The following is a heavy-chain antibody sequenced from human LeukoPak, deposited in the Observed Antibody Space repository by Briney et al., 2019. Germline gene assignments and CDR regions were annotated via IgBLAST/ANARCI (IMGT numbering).Heavy chain of an antibody. CDR3: ARQTGSGLFILP. D-gene: IGHD3/OR15-3a*01. CDR1: GVSISSSNSY. Sequence: SETLSLTCTVSGVSISSSNSYWGWIRQPPGKGLEWIGSIYYSGNTYYNASLKSQVSISIDMSKNQFSLRLTSVTAADTAVYYCARQTGSGLFILPGGQGTLVTVSS. J-gene: IGHJ4*02. CDR2: IYYSGNT. V-gene: IGHV4-39*01.